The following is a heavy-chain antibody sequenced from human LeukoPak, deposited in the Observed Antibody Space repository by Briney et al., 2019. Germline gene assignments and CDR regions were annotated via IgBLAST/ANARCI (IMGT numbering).Heavy chain of an antibody. V-gene: IGHV4-34*01. CDR3: AREPNYGSGSYAIDY. Sequence: SETLSLTCAVWVGSFSAYYWSWIRHPPGKAREWIGEIHDNGRTHYSPSLKSRLTISVDTSKNQFSLKLSSVTAADTAVYYCAREPNYGSGSYAIDYWAQGTLLTVSS. D-gene: IGHD3-10*01. CDR1: VGSFSAYY. J-gene: IGHJ4*02. CDR2: IHDNGRT.